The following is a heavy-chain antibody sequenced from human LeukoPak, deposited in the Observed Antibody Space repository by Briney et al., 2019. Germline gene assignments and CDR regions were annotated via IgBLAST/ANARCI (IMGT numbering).Heavy chain of an antibody. CDR1: GXTFXSXX. Sequence: GGSLRLSCAASGXTFXSXXXXXVXXXPGXXXXWXAIIWYXGTTKYYADSVKGRFTISRDSSKNTLYLQMNSLRAEDTAVYYCARDNAVRGAFDYWGQGTLVTVSS. J-gene: IGHJ4*02. CDR2: IWYXGTTK. CDR3: ARDNAVRGAFDY. V-gene: IGHV3-33*01. D-gene: IGHD1-26*01.